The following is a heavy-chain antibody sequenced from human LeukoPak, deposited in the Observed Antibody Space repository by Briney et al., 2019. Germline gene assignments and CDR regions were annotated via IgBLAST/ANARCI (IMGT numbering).Heavy chain of an antibody. CDR3: AKRVDTAMAEFDY. J-gene: IGHJ4*02. CDR1: GGSFSGYY. Sequence: ETLSLTCAVYGGSFSGYYWSWVRQAPGKGLEWVSAISGSGGSTYYADSVKGRFTISRDNSKNTLYLQMNSLRAEDTAVYYCAKRVDTAMAEFDYWGQGTLVTVSS. V-gene: IGHV3-23*01. D-gene: IGHD5-18*01. CDR2: ISGSGGST.